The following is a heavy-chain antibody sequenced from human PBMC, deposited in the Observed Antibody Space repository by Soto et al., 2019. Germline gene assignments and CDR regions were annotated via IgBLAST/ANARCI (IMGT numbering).Heavy chain of an antibody. V-gene: IGHV3-9*01. Sequence: VQLVESGGGLVQPGGSLRLSCAVYGFPLDDYTMHWIRQAPGKGLEWVSGVGWNGGDIVYADSVKGRFTVSRDNTRNSLYLEVNSLTTEDTAIYFCAKERAVVVPVSTSYFHYYGLDVWGQGTTVTVS. D-gene: IGHD2-2*01. CDR2: VGWNGGDI. CDR3: AKERAVVVPVSTSYFHYYGLDV. J-gene: IGHJ6*02. CDR1: GFPLDDYT.